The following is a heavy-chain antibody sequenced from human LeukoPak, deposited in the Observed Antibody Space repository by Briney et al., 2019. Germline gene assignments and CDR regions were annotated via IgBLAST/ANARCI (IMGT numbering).Heavy chain of an antibody. CDR1: GYTFTGYY. CDR3: ARVWGDGGAAAGGAHFDY. V-gene: IGHV1-2*02. D-gene: IGHD6-13*01. CDR2: INPNSGGT. J-gene: IGHJ4*02. Sequence: ASVKVSCKASGYTFTGYYMHWVRQAPGQGLEWMGWINPNSGGTNYAQKFQGRVTMTRDTSISTAYMELSRLRSDDTAVYYCARVWGDGGAAAGGAHFDYWGQGTLVTVSS.